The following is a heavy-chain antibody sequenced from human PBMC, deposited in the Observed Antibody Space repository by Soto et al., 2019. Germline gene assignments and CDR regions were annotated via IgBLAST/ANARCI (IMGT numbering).Heavy chain of an antibody. CDR2: IPPSASNT. Sequence: PGEVLKISWKGSGYSFNTYWSGGVRQMPVEGLDLILIIPPSASNTRSSPSFQAQVTISVDNSIRTAYLQWRSLKASDTAMYYCSRRLSYGSGLDHWGQGTLVTVSS. CDR1: GYSFNTYW. V-gene: IGHV5-51*01. CDR3: SRRLSYGSGLDH. D-gene: IGHD6-19*01. J-gene: IGHJ4*02.